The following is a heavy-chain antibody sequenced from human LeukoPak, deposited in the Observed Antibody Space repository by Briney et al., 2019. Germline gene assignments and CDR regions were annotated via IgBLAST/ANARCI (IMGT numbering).Heavy chain of an antibody. Sequence: PGGSLRLSCAASGFTFSSYSVNWVRQAPGKGLEWVSSVSSSSSYIYYADSVKGRFTISRDNAKNSLYLQMNSLRAEDTAVYYCARVVPAAIDWFDPWGQGTLVTVSS. D-gene: IGHD2-2*01. V-gene: IGHV3-21*01. CDR2: VSSSSSYI. CDR3: ARVVPAAIDWFDP. CDR1: GFTFSSYS. J-gene: IGHJ5*02.